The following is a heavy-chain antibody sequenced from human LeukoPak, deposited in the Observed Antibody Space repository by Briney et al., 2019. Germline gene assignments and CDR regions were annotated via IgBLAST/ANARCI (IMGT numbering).Heavy chain of an antibody. CDR2: INANSGTT. CDR3: AKPISGGLAVTADWFHP. CDR1: GFAFSVYA. Sequence: GGSLRLSCTASGFAFSVYAMSWLRQPPGKGLEWVTTINANSGTTSYAASVRGRFTISRDNSKNTLYLQLNTLRADDTATYYCAKPISGGLAVTADWFHPWGQGTLVVVSS. V-gene: IGHV3-23*01. D-gene: IGHD6-19*01. J-gene: IGHJ5*01.